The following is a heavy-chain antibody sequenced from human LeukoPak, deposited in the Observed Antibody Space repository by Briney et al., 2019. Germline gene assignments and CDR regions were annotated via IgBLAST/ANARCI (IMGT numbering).Heavy chain of an antibody. J-gene: IGHJ4*02. V-gene: IGHV4-38-2*02. D-gene: IGHD3-10*01. CDR2: LYHSGSI. CDR3: ARDGISMVRGVIGDY. Sequence: SETLSLTCTVSGFSISSGYYWAWIRQPPGKGLEWIGILYHSGSIYYHPSLKSRVTISVDTSKIQPSLKLSSVTAADTAMYYCARDGISMVRGVIGDYWGQGTLVTVSS. CDR1: GFSISSGYY.